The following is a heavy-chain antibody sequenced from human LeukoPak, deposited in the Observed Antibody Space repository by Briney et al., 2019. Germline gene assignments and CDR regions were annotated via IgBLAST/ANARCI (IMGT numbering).Heavy chain of an antibody. V-gene: IGHV3-30*02. J-gene: IGHJ3*02. CDR3: AKDGGRWEPEAAFDI. D-gene: IGHD1-26*01. CDR1: GFTFRSYG. Sequence: GGALRLSCAAAGFTFRSYGMHRGRQAPGKGLEGGAFIRYDGSNKYYADSVKGRLTISRDNSKNTLYLQMNSLRAEDTAVYYCAKDGGRWEPEAAFDIWGQGTMVTVSS. CDR2: IRYDGSNK.